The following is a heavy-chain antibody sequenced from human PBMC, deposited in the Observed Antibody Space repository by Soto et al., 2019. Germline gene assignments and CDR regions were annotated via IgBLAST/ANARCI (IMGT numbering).Heavy chain of an antibody. J-gene: IGHJ3*02. D-gene: IGHD3-22*01. CDR2: ISGSGGST. V-gene: IGHV3-23*01. CDR3: AKGVRTLIVVVISDAFDI. CDR1: GFTFRGYA. Sequence: EMQLLESGGGLVQPGGSLRLSCEASGFTFRGYAMSWVRQAPGKGLEWVSTISGSGGSTFYADSVKGRFTISRDNSRDTLYLQMNSLRAEDTAVYYCAKGVRTLIVVVISDAFDIRGQGTMVTVSS.